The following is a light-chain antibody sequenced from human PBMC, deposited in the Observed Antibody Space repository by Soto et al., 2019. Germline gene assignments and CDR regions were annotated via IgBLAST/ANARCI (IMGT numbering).Light chain of an antibody. CDR2: DAS. V-gene: IGKV3-11*01. CDR3: QQFSSYPLT. CDR1: QSVSRY. Sequence: EIVLTQSPATLSLSPGERATLSCRASQSVSRYLACYQQKPGQAPRLLIYDASNRATGIPARFSGSGSGTDFTLTISSLEPEDFAVYYCQQFSSYPLTFGGGTKVDIK. J-gene: IGKJ4*01.